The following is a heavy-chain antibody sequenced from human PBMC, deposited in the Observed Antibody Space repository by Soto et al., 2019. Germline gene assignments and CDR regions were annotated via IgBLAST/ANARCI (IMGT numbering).Heavy chain of an antibody. Sequence: ASVKVSCKVSGYTLTEVSMHWVRQAPGKGLEWMGGFDPEDGETIYAQKFQGRVTMTEDTSTDTAYMELSSLRSEDTAVYYCATAPRKYCSSTSCYYYYYYGMDVWG. J-gene: IGHJ6*02. V-gene: IGHV1-24*01. D-gene: IGHD2-2*01. CDR2: FDPEDGET. CDR1: GYTLTEVS. CDR3: ATAPRKYCSSTSCYYYYYYGMDV.